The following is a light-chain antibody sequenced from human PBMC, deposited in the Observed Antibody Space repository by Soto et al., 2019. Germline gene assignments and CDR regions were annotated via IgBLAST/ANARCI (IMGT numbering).Light chain of an antibody. Sequence: QSVLTQPPSVSEAPRQRVTISCSGSSSNIGNNAVNWYQQLPGKAPKLLIYYDDLLPSGVSDRFAGSKAGTSASLAISGLQAEEEDDYYWAAWDDSLNGRIFGGGTKLTVL. CDR3: AAWDDSLNGRI. J-gene: IGLJ2*01. CDR2: YDD. V-gene: IGLV1-36*01. CDR1: SSNIGNNA.